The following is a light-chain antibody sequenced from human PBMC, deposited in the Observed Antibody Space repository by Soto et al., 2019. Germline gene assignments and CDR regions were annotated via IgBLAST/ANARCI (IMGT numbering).Light chain of an antibody. V-gene: IGKV3-20*01. CDR3: QQLNIYSMFT. J-gene: IGKJ3*01. CDR2: GAS. Sequence: IVLTQSPGTLSLSPGERTTLSCRASQSISRYLAWYQQKPGQGPRLLIYGASSRATGTPDRFSGSGSGTDFTLTINRLEPEDFATYYCQQLNIYSMFTFGPGTKVDI. CDR1: QSISRY.